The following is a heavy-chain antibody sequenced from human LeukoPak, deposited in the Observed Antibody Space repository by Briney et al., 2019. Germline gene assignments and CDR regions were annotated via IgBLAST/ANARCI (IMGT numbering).Heavy chain of an antibody. CDR1: GFTFRSDP. Sequence: VGSLIISCTASGFTFRSDPMSWVRQAPVKGLGWVSAISGRGGSTSYADSVKGTFTISMDNSKNTPYLMMISMRSEDTPAYNFAKVRYSSGWSDAFDIWGQGTMVTVSS. CDR3: AKVRYSSGWSDAFDI. CDR2: ISGRGGST. D-gene: IGHD6-19*01. J-gene: IGHJ3*02. V-gene: IGHV3-23*01.